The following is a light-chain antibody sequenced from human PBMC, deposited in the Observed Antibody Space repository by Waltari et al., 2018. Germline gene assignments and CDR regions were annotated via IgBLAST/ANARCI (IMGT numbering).Light chain of an antibody. CDR3: QTYDGRISAWV. CDR1: SPNIGANYD. CDR2: GSS. Sequence: QSVLTQPPSVSGAPGQRVPISCSGGSPNIGANYDVPLYQQFTGTAPNLLIYGSSKRPSGVPDRVSGSKSGTSASLDISGLQAEDEADYYCQTYDGRISAWVFGGGTKLTVL. V-gene: IGLV1-40*01. J-gene: IGLJ3*02.